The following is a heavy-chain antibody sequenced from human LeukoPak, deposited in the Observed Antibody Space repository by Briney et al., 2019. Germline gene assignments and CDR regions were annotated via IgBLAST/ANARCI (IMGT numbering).Heavy chain of an antibody. CDR1: GFTFSTYW. V-gene: IGHV3-7*01. CDR2: IKQDGSEK. Sequence: GGSLRLSCAASGFTFSTYWMSWVRQAPGEGLEWVANIKQDGSEKYYVDSVEGRFTISRDNARNSLYLQMNSLRAEDTAVYYCARDMVRGVFTTRTIDYWGQGTLVTVSS. CDR3: ARDMVRGVFTTRTIDY. D-gene: IGHD3-10*01. J-gene: IGHJ4*02.